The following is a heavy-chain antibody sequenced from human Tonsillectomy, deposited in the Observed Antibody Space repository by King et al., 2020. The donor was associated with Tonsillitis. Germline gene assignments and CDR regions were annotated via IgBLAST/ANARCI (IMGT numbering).Heavy chain of an antibody. Sequence: QLQESGPGLVKPSETLSLTCTVSGGSISSSSYYWGWIRQPPGEGLEWIGSSYYSGSTYYNPSLKSRVTISVDTSKNQFSLKLSSVTAADTAVYFCARLQDYGDGGFDYGGRGPRVTVPS. V-gene: IGHV4-39*07. CDR3: ARLQDYGDGGFDY. CDR1: GGSISSSSYY. D-gene: IGHD4-17*01. J-gene: IGHJ4*02. CDR2: SYYSGST.